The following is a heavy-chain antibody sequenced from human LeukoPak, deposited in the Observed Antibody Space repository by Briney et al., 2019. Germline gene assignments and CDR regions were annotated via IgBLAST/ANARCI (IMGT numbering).Heavy chain of an antibody. Sequence: ASVKVSCKASGYTFTGYYMHWVRQAPGPGLEWMGWINPNSGGTNYAQKFQGRVTMTRDTSISTAYMELSRLRSDDTAVYYCARVDVVITSFDYWGQGTLVTVSS. J-gene: IGHJ4*02. CDR2: INPNSGGT. CDR3: ARVDVVITSFDY. V-gene: IGHV1-2*02. D-gene: IGHD3-22*01. CDR1: GYTFTGYY.